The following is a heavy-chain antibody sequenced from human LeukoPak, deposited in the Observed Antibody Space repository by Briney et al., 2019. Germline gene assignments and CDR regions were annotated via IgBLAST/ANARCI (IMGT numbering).Heavy chain of an antibody. Sequence: GESLKISCKGSGYSFTSYWIGWVRQMPGKGLEWMRIIYPGDSDTRYSPSFQGQVTISADKSISTAYLQWSSLKASDTAMYYCARKAYDFWSGYYFDYWGQGTLVTVSS. D-gene: IGHD3-3*01. CDR2: IYPGDSDT. J-gene: IGHJ4*02. CDR3: ARKAYDFWSGYYFDY. V-gene: IGHV5-51*01. CDR1: GYSFTSYW.